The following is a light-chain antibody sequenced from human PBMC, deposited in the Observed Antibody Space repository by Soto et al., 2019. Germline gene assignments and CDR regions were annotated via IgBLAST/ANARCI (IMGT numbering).Light chain of an antibody. Sequence: QSVLTQPPSVSGAPGQRVTISCTGSSSNIGAGYDVHWYQQLPGTAPKLLIYGSSNRPSGVPDRFSGSKSGTSASLAITGLQAEDEADYYCCSYAGSYTSVFGTGTKLTVL. CDR3: CSYAGSYTSV. J-gene: IGLJ1*01. CDR1: SSNIGAGYD. CDR2: GSS. V-gene: IGLV1-40*01.